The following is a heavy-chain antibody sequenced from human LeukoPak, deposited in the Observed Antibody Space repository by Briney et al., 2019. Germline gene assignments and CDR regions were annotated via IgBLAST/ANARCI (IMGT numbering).Heavy chain of an antibody. D-gene: IGHD3-10*01. CDR2: ISSNGGST. Sequence: PVGSLRLSCTASGFSFSSYAMYWVRQAPGKGLEYVSAISSNGGSTYYANSVKGRFTISRDNSKNTLYLQMGSLRVEDVAVYYCARDSGSSSAVDYWGQGALVTVSS. CDR3: ARDSGSSSAVDY. CDR1: GFSFSSYA. J-gene: IGHJ4*02. V-gene: IGHV3-64*01.